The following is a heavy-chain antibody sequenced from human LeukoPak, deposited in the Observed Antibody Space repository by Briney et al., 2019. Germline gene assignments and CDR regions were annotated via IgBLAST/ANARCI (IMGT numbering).Heavy chain of an antibody. J-gene: IGHJ3*02. V-gene: IGHV1-2*04. Sequence: ASVRVSCKDSGYTFTGYYMHWVRQAPGQGLERMGWINPKSGGTNYAQKLQGWVTMTRDTSISTAYMELSRLRSDDTAVYYCARTGRYCSGGSCYSGAGGAFDIWCQGTMVTVSS. D-gene: IGHD2-15*01. CDR2: INPKSGGT. CDR1: GYTFTGYY. CDR3: ARTGRYCSGGSCYSGAGGAFDI.